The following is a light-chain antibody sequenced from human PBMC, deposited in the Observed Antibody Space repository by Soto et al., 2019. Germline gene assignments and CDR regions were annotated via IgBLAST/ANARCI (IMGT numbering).Light chain of an antibody. CDR3: QSGDSAPVV. CDR2: EDT. Sequence: SYELTQPPSVSGSPGQTANITCSGNTLGSKFGFCYQQKAGQSPMVVIYEDTKRPSGIPERFSGSNSGNTATLTISGTPEMAEADFYGQSGDSAPVVFCGGTKLTV. V-gene: IGLV3-1*01. J-gene: IGLJ2*01. CDR1: TLGSKF.